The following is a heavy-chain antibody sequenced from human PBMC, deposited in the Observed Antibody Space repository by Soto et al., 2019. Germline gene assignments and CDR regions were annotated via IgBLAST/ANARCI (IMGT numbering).Heavy chain of an antibody. CDR1: GFSVGGNY. Sequence: EERLVQSGGGLVQPGGSLRLSCAASGFSVGGNYMSWVRQAPGKGLELVSLIYSGGNPFYADSMKGRFTLSRDNYNNMLYLQMDSQRAEYTAVEYCATGPNSDCWGQGTLVIVSS. V-gene: IGHV3-53*01. J-gene: IGHJ4*02. CDR3: ATGPNSDC. D-gene: IGHD2-21*01. CDR2: IYSGGNP.